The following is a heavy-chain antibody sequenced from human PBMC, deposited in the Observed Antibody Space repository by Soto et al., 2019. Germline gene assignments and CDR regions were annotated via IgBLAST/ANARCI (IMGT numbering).Heavy chain of an antibody. CDR3: AKDSEESYDFWSGHYTQPFDY. J-gene: IGHJ4*02. Sequence: PGGSLRLSCAASGFTFSSYAMSWVRQAPGKGLEWVSAISGSGGSTYYADSVKGRFTISRDNSKNTLYLQMNSLRAEDTAVYYCAKDSEESYDFWSGHYTQPFDYWGQGTLVTVSS. CDR1: GFTFSSYA. CDR2: ISGSGGST. D-gene: IGHD3-3*01. V-gene: IGHV3-23*01.